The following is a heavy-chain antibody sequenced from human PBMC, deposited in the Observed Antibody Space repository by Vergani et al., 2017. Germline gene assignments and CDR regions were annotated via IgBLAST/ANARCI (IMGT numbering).Heavy chain of an antibody. Sequence: QVQLVQPGAEVKKPGSSVKVSCKVVGGTFTRHSIIWVRQAPGQGLEWMGEINPYFNRPTYAQRFQGRVTITADESTSTAYMELRSLRSQDTGVYYCAGVWGPGIQDFQYWGQGTLVTVSS. V-gene: IGHV1-69*01. CDR3: AGVWGPGIQDFQY. J-gene: IGHJ1*01. D-gene: IGHD7-27*01. CDR1: GGTFTRHS. CDR2: INPYFNRP.